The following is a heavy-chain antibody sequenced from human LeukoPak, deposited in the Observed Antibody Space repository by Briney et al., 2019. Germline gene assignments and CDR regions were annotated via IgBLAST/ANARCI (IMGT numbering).Heavy chain of an antibody. CDR2: IYTSRST. J-gene: IGHJ6*03. CDR1: GGSITTAGYY. Sequence: SETLSLTCTVSGGSITTAGYYWSWIRQPAGKGLEWIGRIYTSRSTNYNPSLQSRVTISLDTSKNQFSLKLTSVTAADTAVYYCARARIAAYYMDVWGKGTTVTVSS. CDR3: ARARIAAYYMDV. V-gene: IGHV4-61*02. D-gene: IGHD6-13*01.